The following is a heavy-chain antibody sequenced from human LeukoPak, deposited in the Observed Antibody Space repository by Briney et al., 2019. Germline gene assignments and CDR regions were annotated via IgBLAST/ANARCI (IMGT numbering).Heavy chain of an antibody. CDR1: GGSISSYY. D-gene: IGHD2-2*01. CDR3: AAREVGEEIVVVPAAEEYSYYMDV. Sequence: PSDTLSLTCTVSGGSISSYYWSWIRQPPGKGLEWIGYIYYSGSTNYNPSLKSRVTISVDTSKNQFSLKLSSVTAEDTAVYYCAAREVGEEIVVVPAAEEYSYYMDVWGKGTTVTVSS. CDR2: IYYSGST. V-gene: IGHV4-59*01. J-gene: IGHJ6*03.